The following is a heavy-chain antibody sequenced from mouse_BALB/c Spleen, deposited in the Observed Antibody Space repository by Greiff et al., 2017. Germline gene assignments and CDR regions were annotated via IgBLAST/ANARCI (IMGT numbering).Heavy chain of an antibody. J-gene: IGHJ4*01. CDR3: ASSSFYAMDY. D-gene: IGHD1-1*01. Sequence: QVQLKQPGAELVKPGTSVKLSCKASGYNFTSYWINWVKLRPGQGLEWIGDIYPGSGSTNYNEKFKSKATLTVDTSSSTAYMQLSSLASEDSALYYCASSSFYAMDYWGQGTSVTVSS. V-gene: IGHV1-55*01. CDR1: GYNFTSYW. CDR2: IYPGSGST.